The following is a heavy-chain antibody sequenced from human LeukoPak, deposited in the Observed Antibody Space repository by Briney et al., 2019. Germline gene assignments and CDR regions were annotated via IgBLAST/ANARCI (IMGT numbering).Heavy chain of an antibody. J-gene: IGHJ4*02. CDR2: IYYSGST. V-gene: IGHV4-39*01. D-gene: IGHD1-20*01. CDR1: GGSISSSSYY. Sequence: SETLSLTCSVSGGSISSSSYYWGWIRQSPGKGLEWIGSIYYSGSTYYNPSLKSRVTISVDTSKNQFSLRLSSVTAADTAVYYCARHYYNWSGMGYFDYWGQGTLVTVSS. CDR3: ARHYYNWSGMGYFDY.